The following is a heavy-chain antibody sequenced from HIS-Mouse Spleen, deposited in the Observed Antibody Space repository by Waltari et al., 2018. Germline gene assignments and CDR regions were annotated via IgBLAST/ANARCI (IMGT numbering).Heavy chain of an antibody. CDR3: ARVPLGDDAFDI. Sequence: QVQLQQWGAGLLKPSETLSLTCAVYGGSFSGYYWSWTRQPPGKGLEWIGEINHSGSTNYNPSLKSRVTISVDTSKNQFSLKLSSVTAADTAVYYCARVPLGDDAFDIWGQGTMVTVSS. CDR1: GGSFSGYY. J-gene: IGHJ3*02. CDR2: INHSGST. D-gene: IGHD1-26*01. V-gene: IGHV4-34*01.